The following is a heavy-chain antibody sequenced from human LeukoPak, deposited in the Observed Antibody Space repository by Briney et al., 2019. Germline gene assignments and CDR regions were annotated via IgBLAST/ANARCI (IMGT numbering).Heavy chain of an antibody. J-gene: IGHJ4*02. CDR1: GFTFGNHY. D-gene: IGHD3-9*01. V-gene: IGHV3-72*01. CDR3: ARVRYYLDY. CDR2: IRNKANSYTT. Sequence: PGGSLRLSCAASGFTFGNHYMDWVRQAPGKRLEWVGRIRNKANSYTTEYAASVKGRFTISRDDSKNSLYLQMNSLRTEDTAVYYCARVRYYLDYWGQGTLVTVSS.